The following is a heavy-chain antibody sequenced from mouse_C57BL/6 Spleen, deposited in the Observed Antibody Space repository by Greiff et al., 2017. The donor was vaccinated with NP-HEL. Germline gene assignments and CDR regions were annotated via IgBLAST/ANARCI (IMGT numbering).Heavy chain of an antibody. CDR2: IYTGDGET. Sequence: VKVVESGPELVKPGASVKISCKASGYAFSSSWMNWVKQRPGKGLEWIGRIYTGDGETNYNGKFKGKATLTADKSSSTAYMQLSSLTSEDSAVYFCAKLGPPGDWGQGTTLTVSS. CDR1: GYAFSSSW. V-gene: IGHV1-82*01. CDR3: AKLGPPGD. D-gene: IGHD4-1*01. J-gene: IGHJ2*01.